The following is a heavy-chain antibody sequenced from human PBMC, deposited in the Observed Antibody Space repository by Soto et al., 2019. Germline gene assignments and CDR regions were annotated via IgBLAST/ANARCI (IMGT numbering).Heavy chain of an antibody. CDR2: IAHHGIST. V-gene: IGHV3-30*02. CDR3: AKDWGGGSNNYQLNY. CDR1: SFAFSDYG. Sequence: GVSLRLSCSAASFAFSDYGMQWVGHAPGKGLQWSASIAHHGISTQYAYSVMGCFTISRDNFKKVLYLHFSGLRVADTAIYYCAKDWGGGSNNYQLNYWGQGTAVTTSS. J-gene: IGHJ4*02. D-gene: IGHD1-26*01.